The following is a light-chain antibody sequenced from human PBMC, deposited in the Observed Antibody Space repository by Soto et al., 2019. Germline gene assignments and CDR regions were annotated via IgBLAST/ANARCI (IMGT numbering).Light chain of an antibody. Sequence: ESVLTQSPGTLSLSPGERATLSCRASQSVRSSFLAWYQLKPGQAPRLLIYGASSRATGIPDRFSGSGSGTDFTLTISRLEPEDFVVYYCPEYDSSPWTFGQGTMVDIK. V-gene: IGKV3-20*01. CDR3: PEYDSSPWT. J-gene: IGKJ1*01. CDR1: QSVRSSF. CDR2: GAS.